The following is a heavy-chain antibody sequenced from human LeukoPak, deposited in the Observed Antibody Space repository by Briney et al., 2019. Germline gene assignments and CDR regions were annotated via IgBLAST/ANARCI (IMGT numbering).Heavy chain of an antibody. CDR3: AKEGSFHDKVFDY. CDR1: GFTFSSYS. CDR2: INWDSGNK. V-gene: IGHV3-9*01. Sequence: PGGSLRLSCAASGFTFSSYSMNWVRQAPGKGLEWVSSINWDSGNKRYADSVKGRFTISRDNAKNSLYLQMNSLRPEDTAFYYCAKEGSFHDKVFDYWGQGTLVTVSS. J-gene: IGHJ4*02. D-gene: IGHD3-9*01.